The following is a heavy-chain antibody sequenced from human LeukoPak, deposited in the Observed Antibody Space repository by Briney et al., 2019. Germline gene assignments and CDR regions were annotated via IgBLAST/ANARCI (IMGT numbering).Heavy chain of an antibody. V-gene: IGHV1-18*01. D-gene: IGHD6-19*01. CDR2: ISINSGNT. CDR3: ARDVGITVADSFDP. J-gene: IGHJ5*02. Sequence: ASVKVSCKASGYTSTNYGISWVRQAPGQGLEWMGWISINSGNTNYAQQFQGRVSMTTDTSTSTAYMELRGLRSDDTAMYYCARDVGITVADSFDPWGQGTLVTVSS. CDR1: GYTSTNYG.